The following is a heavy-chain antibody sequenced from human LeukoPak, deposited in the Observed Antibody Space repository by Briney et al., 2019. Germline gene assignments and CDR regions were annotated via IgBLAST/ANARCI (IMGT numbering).Heavy chain of an antibody. Sequence: SVKVSCNASGGTFSSYAISWVRQAPGRGLEWMGGIIPIFGTANYAQKFQGRVTITADESTSTAYMELSSLRSEDTAVYYCAAKPKSGTSGQYFDYWGQGTLVTVSS. V-gene: IGHV1-69*13. CDR2: IIPIFGTA. J-gene: IGHJ4*02. CDR1: GGTFSSYA. CDR3: AAKPKSGTSGQYFDY. D-gene: IGHD1-1*01.